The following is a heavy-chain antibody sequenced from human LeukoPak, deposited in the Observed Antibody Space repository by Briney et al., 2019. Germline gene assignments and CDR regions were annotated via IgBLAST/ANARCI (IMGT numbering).Heavy chain of an antibody. V-gene: IGHV3-48*01. CDR2: ISSTGTDV. CDR1: GYTFSGNS. CDR3: ARSRSGYYHDY. Sequence: PGGSLRPSCAASGYTFSGNSMNWVRQAPGKGLEWVSYISSTGTDVYFADSVKGRFTVSRDNAKNSLDLQMNSLRAEDTAVYYCARSRSGYYHDYWGQGTLVTVSS. J-gene: IGHJ4*02. D-gene: IGHD3-3*01.